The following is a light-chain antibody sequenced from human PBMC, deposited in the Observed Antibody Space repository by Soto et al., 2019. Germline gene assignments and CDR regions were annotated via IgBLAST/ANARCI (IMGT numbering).Light chain of an antibody. V-gene: IGKV1-5*01. J-gene: IGKJ1*01. CDR1: QSISSW. Sequence: DIQMTQSPSTLSAYVGDRVTITCRASQSISSWLAWYQQKPGKAPELLIYDASSLESGVPSRFSGSGSGTEFTLTISSLQPDDFATYYCQQYNSYSSWTFGQGTKVDI. CDR2: DAS. CDR3: QQYNSYSSWT.